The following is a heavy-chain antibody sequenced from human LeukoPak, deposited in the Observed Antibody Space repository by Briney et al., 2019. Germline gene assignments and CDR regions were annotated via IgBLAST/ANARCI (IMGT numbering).Heavy chain of an antibody. V-gene: IGHV1-2*02. CDR3: VRSGYYYGLDV. CDR1: GYTFSGYY. D-gene: IGHD6-25*01. CDR2: INSNSGDP. Sequence: ASVKVSCKASGYTFSGYYIYWVRQAPGQGLEWMGWINSNSGDPNYAQIFQGRVTMTRDTSITTIYMELSSLRSDDTAVYYCVRSGYYYGLDVWGQGTTVTVS. J-gene: IGHJ6*02.